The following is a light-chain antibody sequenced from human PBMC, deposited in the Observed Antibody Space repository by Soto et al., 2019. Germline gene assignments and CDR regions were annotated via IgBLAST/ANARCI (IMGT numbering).Light chain of an antibody. CDR1: QSVSNF. J-gene: IGKJ1*01. CDR3: QQRSNWPWT. Sequence: EIVLTQSPATLSLSPGERATLSCRASQSVSNFLAWYQQKPGQAPRLLISVASNRATGIPGRFSGSGSGTDFSLTISSLEPEDFAVYYGQQRSNWPWTFGQGTKVEIK. V-gene: IGKV3-11*01. CDR2: VAS.